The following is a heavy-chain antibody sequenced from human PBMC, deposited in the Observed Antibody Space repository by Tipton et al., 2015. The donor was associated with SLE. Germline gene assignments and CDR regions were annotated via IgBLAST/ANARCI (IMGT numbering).Heavy chain of an antibody. D-gene: IGHD2-2*01. CDR2: IRYDGSNK. CDR3: AKRGEGPAAMDV. Sequence: SLRLSCAASGFTFSSYGMHWVRQAPGKGLEWVAFIRYDGSNKYYADSVKGRFTISRDNSKNTLYLQMNSLRAEDTAVYYCAKRGEGPAAMDVWGQGTTVTVSS. J-gene: IGHJ6*02. CDR1: GFTFSSYG. V-gene: IGHV3-30*02.